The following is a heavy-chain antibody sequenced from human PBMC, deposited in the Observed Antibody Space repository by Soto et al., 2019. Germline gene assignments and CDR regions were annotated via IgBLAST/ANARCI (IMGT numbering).Heavy chain of an antibody. V-gene: IGHV4-31*03. Sequence: QVQLQESGPGLVKPSQTLSLTCTVSGGSISSGGYYWSWILQHPGKGLEWIGYIYYSGSTYYNPSLKSRVTISVDTSKNQFSLKLSSVTAADTAVYYCVALYSSGPWYYFDYWGQGTLVTVSS. D-gene: IGHD6-19*01. CDR2: IYYSGST. J-gene: IGHJ4*02. CDR3: VALYSSGPWYYFDY. CDR1: GGSISSGGYY.